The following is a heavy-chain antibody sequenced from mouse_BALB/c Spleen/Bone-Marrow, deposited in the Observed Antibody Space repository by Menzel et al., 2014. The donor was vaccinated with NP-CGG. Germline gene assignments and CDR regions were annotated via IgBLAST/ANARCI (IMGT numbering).Heavy chain of an antibody. CDR1: GYTFSSYW. Sequence: QVQLQQSGTELMKPGASVMISCKATGYTFSSYWIEWVKQRPGHGLEWIGEILPGSGSTNYNEKFKGKATFTADTSSNTAYMQLSSLTSEDSAVYYCARRGYDGAYWGQGTLVTVSA. V-gene: IGHV1-9*01. J-gene: IGHJ3*01. D-gene: IGHD2-14*01. CDR3: ARRGYDGAY. CDR2: ILPGSGST.